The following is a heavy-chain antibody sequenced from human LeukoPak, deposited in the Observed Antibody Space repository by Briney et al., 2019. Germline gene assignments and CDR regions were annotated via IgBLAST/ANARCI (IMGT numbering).Heavy chain of an antibody. V-gene: IGHV1-69*13. Sequence: ASVKVSCKASGGTFSSYAISWVRQAPGQGLEWMGGIIPIFNKANYAQKFQGRVTITADESTRTAYMELISLRSEDTAVYYCARGWLAETTVVTPYNYWGRGTLVSVSS. D-gene: IGHD4-23*01. CDR3: ARGWLAETTVVTPYNY. CDR1: GGTFSSYA. J-gene: IGHJ4*02. CDR2: IIPIFNKA.